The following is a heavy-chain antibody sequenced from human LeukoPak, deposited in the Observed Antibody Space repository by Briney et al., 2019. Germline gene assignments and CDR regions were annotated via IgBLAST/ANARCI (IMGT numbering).Heavy chain of an antibody. D-gene: IGHD5-12*01. CDR3: ARPYGGYVDYYFDY. J-gene: IGHJ4*02. Sequence: GGSLRLSCAASGFTFSSYAMDWVRQAPGKGLEWVAVISYDGSNKYYADSVKSRFTISRDNSKNTLYLQMNSLRTEDTAVYYCARPYGGYVDYYFDYWGQGTLVTVSS. V-gene: IGHV3-30-3*01. CDR1: GFTFSSYA. CDR2: ISYDGSNK.